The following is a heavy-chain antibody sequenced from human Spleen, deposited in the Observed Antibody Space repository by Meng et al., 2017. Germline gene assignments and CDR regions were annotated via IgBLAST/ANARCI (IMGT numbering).Heavy chain of an antibody. CDR3: ARVGSSSWFVAD. J-gene: IGHJ4*02. CDR2: IYDGGST. CDR1: GGSISSSNW. V-gene: IGHV4-4*02. Sequence: QVQLQESGPGLVKPSGTLSLTGAVSGGSISSSNWWSWVRQSPGKGLEWIGEIYDGGSTNYNPSLKSRVTISVDKSKNQFSLKLSSVTAADTAVYYCARVGSSSWFVADWGQGTLVTVSS. D-gene: IGHD6-13*01.